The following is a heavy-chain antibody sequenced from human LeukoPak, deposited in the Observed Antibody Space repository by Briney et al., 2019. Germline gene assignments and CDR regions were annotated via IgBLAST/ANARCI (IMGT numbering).Heavy chain of an antibody. CDR1: DFTFRMFI. CDR2: ISSSSSTT. V-gene: IGHV3-48*01. D-gene: IGHD3-9*01. J-gene: IGHJ4*02. Sequence: GGSLRLSCAASDFTFRMFIMPWVRQAPGKGLEWVSYISSSSSTTYHADSVKGRFTISRDNAKNSLYLQMSSRRAEETAVYYCARELSTYDIWLWGQGTLVTVSS. CDR3: ARELSTYDIWL.